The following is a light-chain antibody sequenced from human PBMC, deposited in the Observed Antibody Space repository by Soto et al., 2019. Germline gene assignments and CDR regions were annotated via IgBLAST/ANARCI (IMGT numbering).Light chain of an antibody. CDR3: AAWDDSMSGYV. CDR1: SSNIGSNY. CDR2: RNN. Sequence: QSVLTQPPSASGTPGQRVTISCSGSSSNIGSNYVYSYQQLPGTAPKLLIYRNNQRPSGVPDRFSGSKSGTSASLPISGLRSEDEADYYCAAWDDSMSGYVFGTGTKVTVL. J-gene: IGLJ1*01. V-gene: IGLV1-47*01.